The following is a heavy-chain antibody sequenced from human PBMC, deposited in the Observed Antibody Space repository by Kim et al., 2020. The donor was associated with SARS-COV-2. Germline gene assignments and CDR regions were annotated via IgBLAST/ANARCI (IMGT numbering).Heavy chain of an antibody. Sequence: SETLSLTCTVSGGSISSYYWSWIRQPPGKGLEWIGYIYYSGSTNYNPSLKSRVTISVDTSKNQFSLKLSSVTAADTAVYYCARIGDSGEIGGWFDPWGQGTLVTVSS. J-gene: IGHJ5*02. CDR1: GGSISSYY. CDR2: IYYSGST. V-gene: IGHV4-59*08. D-gene: IGHD3-16*01. CDR3: ARIGDSGEIGGWFDP.